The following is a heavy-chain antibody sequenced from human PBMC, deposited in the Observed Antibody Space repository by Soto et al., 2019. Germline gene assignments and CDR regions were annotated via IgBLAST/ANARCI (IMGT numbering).Heavy chain of an antibody. D-gene: IGHD1-1*01. J-gene: IGHJ6*02. Sequence: EVQLVESGGGLVQPGGSLKLSCAASGFTFSDSAMHWVRQASGKGLEWVGRIRSKALSYATAYAASVQGRFTISRDDSENPADLQMNSLKTEDTAVYYCLRASWNYYYYGMDIWGQGTTVTVSS. V-gene: IGHV3-73*02. CDR2: IRSKALSYAT. CDR1: GFTFSDSA. CDR3: LRASWNYYYYGMDI.